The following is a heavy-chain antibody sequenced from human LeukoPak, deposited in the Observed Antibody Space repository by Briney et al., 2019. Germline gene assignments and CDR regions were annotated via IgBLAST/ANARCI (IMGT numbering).Heavy chain of an antibody. Sequence: SGGSLRLSCVASGFTFSDAWMSWVRQAPGKGLEWVGRIKSKIDGGTIDYAAPVKGRFTISRDDSRSTLYLQMNSLKTEDTAVYYCTTRRQDGWWGQGTLVTVSS. V-gene: IGHV3-15*01. CDR1: GFTFSDAW. D-gene: IGHD2-15*01. J-gene: IGHJ4*02. CDR3: TTRRQDGW. CDR2: IKSKIDGGTI.